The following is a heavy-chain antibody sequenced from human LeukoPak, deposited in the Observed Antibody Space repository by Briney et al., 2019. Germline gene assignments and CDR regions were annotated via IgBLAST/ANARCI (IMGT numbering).Heavy chain of an antibody. J-gene: IGHJ3*02. CDR2: ISPYNGNT. Sequence: ASVKVSCKASGYTFTRYGINWVRQAPGQGLEWMGWISPYNGNTNYAQNLQGRVTMTTDTSTRTAYMEVRGLRSDDTAVYYCARDVAPGTASRDDAFDIWGQGTMVTVSS. D-gene: IGHD3-10*01. CDR3: ARDVAPGTASRDDAFDI. CDR1: GYTFTRYG. V-gene: IGHV1-18*01.